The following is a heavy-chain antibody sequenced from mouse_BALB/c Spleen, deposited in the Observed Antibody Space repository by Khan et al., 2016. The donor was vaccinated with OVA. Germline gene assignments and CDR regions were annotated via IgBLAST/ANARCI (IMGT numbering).Heavy chain of an antibody. D-gene: IGHD1-1*01. CDR1: GYSITNNYA. V-gene: IGHV3-2*02. J-gene: IGHJ2*01. CDR2: ISYSGST. Sequence: LQQSGPGLVKPSQSLSLTCTVTGYSITNNYAWNWIRQFPGNKLEWMAYISYSGSTNYNPSLKSRISITRDPSKNQFFLQLNSVTTEDTATYYCGRGNYYGYYFDYWGQGTTLTVSS. CDR3: GRGNYYGYYFDY.